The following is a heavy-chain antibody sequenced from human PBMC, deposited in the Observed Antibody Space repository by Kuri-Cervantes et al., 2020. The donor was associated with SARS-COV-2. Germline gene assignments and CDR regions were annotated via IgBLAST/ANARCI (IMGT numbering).Heavy chain of an antibody. CDR1: GFSLSNARMG. J-gene: IGHJ4*02. D-gene: IGHD6-13*01. CDR3: ARDKRYSSSWTYFDY. V-gene: IGHV4-61*01. Sequence: LVKPTETLTLTCSVSGFSLSNARMGVSWIRQPPGKGLEWIGYIYYSGSTNYNPSLKGRVTISVDTSKNQFSLKLSSVTAADTAVYYCARDKRYSSSWTYFDYWGQGTLVTVSS. CDR2: IYYSGST.